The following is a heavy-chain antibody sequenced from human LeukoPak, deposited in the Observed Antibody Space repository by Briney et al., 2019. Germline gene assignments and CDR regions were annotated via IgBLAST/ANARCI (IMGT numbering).Heavy chain of an antibody. J-gene: IGHJ4*02. CDR2: ISWNSGSI. CDR3: AKSRILAFYFDY. V-gene: IGHV3-9*01. D-gene: IGHD2-15*01. Sequence: GRSLTLSCAASGFTFDDYDTHWARQAPEEGLEWVSGISWNSGSIGYADSVKGRFTISRDNAKNSLYLQMNSLRAEDTALYYCAKSRILAFYFDYWGQGTLVTVSS. CDR1: GFTFDDYD.